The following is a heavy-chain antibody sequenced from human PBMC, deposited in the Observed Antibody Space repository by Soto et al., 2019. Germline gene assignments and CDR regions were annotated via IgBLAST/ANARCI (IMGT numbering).Heavy chain of an antibody. D-gene: IGHD7-27*01. V-gene: IGHV4-61*01. CDR2: MSDSGST. J-gene: IGHJ6*02. CDR1: GGSVSSGINY. CDR3: VREKLGRRTRDYYYYGMDV. Sequence: QVQLQESGPGLVKPSETLSLTCTVSGGSVSSGINYWSWIRQPPGKGLEWIGYMSDSGSTNYNPSLKSRVTISVDTSKTQFSLRLRSVTAADTATYYCVREKLGRRTRDYYYYGMDVWGQGTTVTISS.